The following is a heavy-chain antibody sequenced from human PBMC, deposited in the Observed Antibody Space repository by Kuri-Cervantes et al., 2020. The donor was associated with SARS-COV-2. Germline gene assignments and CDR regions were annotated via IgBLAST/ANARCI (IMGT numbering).Heavy chain of an antibody. V-gene: IGHV4-39*01. CDR2: VSYTGNT. D-gene: IGHD1-7*01. J-gene: IGHJ6*02. CDR3: ARQVELSLDEYGMDI. CDR1: GVSISSNTYY. Sequence: SETLSLTCSVSGVSISSNTYYWGWIRQPPGKGLEWIGSVSYTGNTYLNPSLKSRVTISVHTSKTQFSLNLSSVTVADTAVYYCARQVELSLDEYGMDIWGQGTTVTVSS.